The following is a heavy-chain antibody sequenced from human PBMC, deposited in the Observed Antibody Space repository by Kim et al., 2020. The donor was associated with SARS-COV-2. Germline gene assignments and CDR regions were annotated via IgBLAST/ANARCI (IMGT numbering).Heavy chain of an antibody. Sequence: GGSLRLSCAASGFTFSSYDMHWVRQAPGKRLEWVAVISYDGSNKYYADSVKGRFTISRDNSKNTLYLQMNSLRADDTAVYYCANNRESGGKYGPYYFDYWGQGTLVTVSS. CDR1: GFTFSSYD. J-gene: IGHJ4*02. CDR3: ANNRESGGKYGPYYFDY. CDR2: ISYDGSNK. D-gene: IGHD1-26*01. V-gene: IGHV3-30*18.